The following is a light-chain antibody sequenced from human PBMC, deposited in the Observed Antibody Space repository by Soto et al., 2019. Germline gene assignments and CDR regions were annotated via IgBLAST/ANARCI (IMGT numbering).Light chain of an antibody. V-gene: IGKV3-11*02. CDR2: DAS. Sequence: EILLAQSPATLSFSPGERATLSCKASQDVSIFLAWYQQKPGQAPRLLIHDASNRATGVPARFSGSGSGRDFTLTITSLEPEDFAVYYCQQRSTWLYTFGQGTKLEV. CDR3: QQRSTWLYT. CDR1: QDVSIF. J-gene: IGKJ2*01.